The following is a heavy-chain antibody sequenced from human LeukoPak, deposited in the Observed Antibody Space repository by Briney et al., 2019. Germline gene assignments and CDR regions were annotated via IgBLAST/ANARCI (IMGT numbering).Heavy chain of an antibody. Sequence: GGSLRLSCAASGFTFSSYSMNWVRQAPGKGLEWVAVISYDGSNKYYADSVKGRFTISRDNSKNTLYLQMNSLRAEDTAVYYCARDREYYYDSSGYLDYWGQGTLVTVSS. J-gene: IGHJ4*02. CDR2: ISYDGSNK. V-gene: IGHV3-30*03. CDR1: GFTFSSYS. CDR3: ARDREYYYDSSGYLDY. D-gene: IGHD3-22*01.